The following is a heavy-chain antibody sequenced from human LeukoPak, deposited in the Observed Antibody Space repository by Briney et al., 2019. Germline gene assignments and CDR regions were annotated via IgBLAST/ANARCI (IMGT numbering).Heavy chain of an antibody. CDR2: INWNGGST. V-gene: IGHV3-20*01. CDR3: ARASGKGLDYYYYGMDV. D-gene: IGHD3-10*01. CDR1: GFTFDDYG. J-gene: IGHJ6*02. Sequence: EGSLRLSCAASGFTFDDYGMSWVRQAPGKGLEWVSGINWNGGSTGYADSVKGRFTISRDNAKNSLYLQMNSLRAEDTALYHCARASGKGLDYYYYGMDVWGQGTTVTVSS.